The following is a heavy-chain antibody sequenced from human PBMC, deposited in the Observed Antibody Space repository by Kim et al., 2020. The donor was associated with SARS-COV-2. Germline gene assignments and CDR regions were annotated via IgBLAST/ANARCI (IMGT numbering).Heavy chain of an antibody. V-gene: IGHV3-23*01. Sequence: GGSLRLSCAASGFTFSSYAMSWVRQAPGKGLEWVSAISGSGGSTYYADSVKGRFTISRDNSKNTLYLQMNSLRAEDTAVYYCAKTGVAVFWSGWEYGMDVWGQGTTVTVSS. D-gene: IGHD3-3*01. CDR1: GFTFSSYA. CDR2: ISGSGGST. J-gene: IGHJ6*02. CDR3: AKTGVAVFWSGWEYGMDV.